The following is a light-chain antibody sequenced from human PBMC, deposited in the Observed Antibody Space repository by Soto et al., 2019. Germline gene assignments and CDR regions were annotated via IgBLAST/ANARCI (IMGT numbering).Light chain of an antibody. V-gene: IGKV1-39*01. Sequence: DIQMTQSPSSLSASVGDRVTITCRASQSISTYLHWYQQKPGKAPNLLIYAASTLQSGVPSRFSGSGSGRYLTLAISSLQPEDFATYLCPHGYSTQLTVGGGTKVDIK. CDR1: QSISTY. CDR2: AAS. CDR3: PHGYSTQLT. J-gene: IGKJ4*01.